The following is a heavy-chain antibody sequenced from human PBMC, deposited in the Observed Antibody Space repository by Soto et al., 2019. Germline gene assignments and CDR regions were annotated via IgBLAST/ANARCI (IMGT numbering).Heavy chain of an antibody. J-gene: IGHJ4*02. CDR1: GFTFSSYG. D-gene: IGHD3-22*01. CDR3: AKVGYDSSGYSDY. Sequence: GGSLRLSCAASGFTFSSYGMNWVRQAPGKGLEWVSVISGSGGSTYYADSVKGRFTISRDNSKNTLFLQMNSLRAEDTAVYYCAKVGYDSSGYSDYWGQGTLVTVSS. CDR2: ISGSGGST. V-gene: IGHV3-23*01.